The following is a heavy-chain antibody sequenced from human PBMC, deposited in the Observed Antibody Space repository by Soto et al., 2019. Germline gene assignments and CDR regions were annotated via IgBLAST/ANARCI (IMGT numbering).Heavy chain of an antibody. CDR2: ISSSSSTI. CDR1: GFTFSSYS. Sequence: EVQLVESGGGLVQPGGSLRLSCAASGFTFSSYSMNWVRQAPGKGLEWVSYISSSSSTIYYADSVKGRFTISRDNAKNSLYLQMNSLRDEDTAVYYCARDTFGGYCSGGSCYSSMDVWGQGTTVTVSS. V-gene: IGHV3-48*02. J-gene: IGHJ6*02. D-gene: IGHD2-15*01. CDR3: ARDTFGGYCSGGSCYSSMDV.